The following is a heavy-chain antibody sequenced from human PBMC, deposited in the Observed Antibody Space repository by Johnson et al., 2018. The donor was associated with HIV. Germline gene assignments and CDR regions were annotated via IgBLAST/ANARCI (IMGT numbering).Heavy chain of an antibody. CDR2: ISYDGSNK. CDR1: GITFSSYA. Sequence: QVQLVESGGGLVQPGGSLRLSCAASGITFSSYAMHWVRQAPGRGLEWVTVISYDGSNKYYTDSVKGRFTISRDNSKNTLYLQMNSLRADDTAVYYCAGVTGADDAFDIWGQGTMVIVSS. J-gene: IGHJ3*02. V-gene: IGHV3-30-3*01. D-gene: IGHD2-21*02. CDR3: AGVTGADDAFDI.